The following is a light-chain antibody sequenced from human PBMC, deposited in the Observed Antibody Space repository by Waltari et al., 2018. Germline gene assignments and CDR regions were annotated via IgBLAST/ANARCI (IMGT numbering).Light chain of an antibody. J-gene: IGLJ2*01. CDR3: CSYSGDNSFL. Sequence: QSALTQPPSASGSPGQSVTISCTGASSDVGKDKYVSWYQQHPGKAPKLIIYDVNTRPSGVPDRLSGSKSGNTASLTVSGLQAEDEADYFCCSYSGDNSFLFGGGTKLTVL. V-gene: IGLV2-8*01. CDR2: DVN. CDR1: SSDVGKDKY.